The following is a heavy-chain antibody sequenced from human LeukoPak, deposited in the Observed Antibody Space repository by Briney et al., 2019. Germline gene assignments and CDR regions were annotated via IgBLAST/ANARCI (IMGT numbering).Heavy chain of an antibody. D-gene: IGHD2-2*01. CDR2: IYTSGTT. CDR1: GSISSYY. V-gene: IGHV4-4*09. Sequence: SETPSLTCTVSGSISSYYWSWIRQPPGKGLEWIGYIYTSGTTNYNPSLKSRVTISVDTSKNQFSLDLSSVTAADSAVYYCARQKCTSASCLTKNAFDVWGQGTMVTVSS. CDR3: ARQKCTSASCLTKNAFDV. J-gene: IGHJ3*01.